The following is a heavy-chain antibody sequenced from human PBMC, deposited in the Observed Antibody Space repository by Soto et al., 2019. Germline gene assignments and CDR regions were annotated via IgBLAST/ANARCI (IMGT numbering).Heavy chain of an antibody. J-gene: IGHJ4*02. CDR1: GYSFTSYW. CDR2: IYPGDSDT. D-gene: IGHD3-16*01. V-gene: IGHV5-51*01. CDR3: ARQGGRVGPDAGGAIFA. Sequence: PGESLKISCKGSGYSFTSYWIGWVRQMPGKGLEWMGIIYPGDSDTRYSPSFQGQVTISADKSISTAYLQWSSLKASDTAMYYCARQGGRVGPDAGGAIFAGGQGSVATVPS.